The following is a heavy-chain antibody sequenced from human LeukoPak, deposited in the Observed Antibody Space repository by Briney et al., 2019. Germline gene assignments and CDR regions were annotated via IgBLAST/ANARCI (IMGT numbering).Heavy chain of an antibody. CDR3: ARAHGLHDAFDI. J-gene: IGHJ3*02. CDR2: IHQHGSKE. Sequence: PGGSLRLSCAASGFTFSRYWMHWVRQAPGKGLEWVANIHQHGSKEDYLDSVKGRFTISRDNAKNSLYLQMNSLRAEDTAVYYCARAHGLHDAFDIWGQGTTVTVSS. V-gene: IGHV3-7*01. D-gene: IGHD2-15*01. CDR1: GFTFSRYW.